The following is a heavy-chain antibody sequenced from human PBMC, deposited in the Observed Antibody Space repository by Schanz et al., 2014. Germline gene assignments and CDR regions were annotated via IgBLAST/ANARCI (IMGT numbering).Heavy chain of an antibody. CDR3: ARRASCSRIGCPFDS. D-gene: IGHD2-2*01. V-gene: IGHV3-11*05. CDR1: GFTFSDYY. J-gene: IGHJ4*02. CDR2: ISGTTTYT. Sequence: VQLVESGGGLVKPGGSLRLSCAASGFTFSDYYMSWIRQAPGKGLEWVSYISGTTTYTNYADSVKGRFTISRDNAKNSLYLQMNSLKTEDTAMYYCARRASCSRIGCPFDSWGQGTLVTVSS.